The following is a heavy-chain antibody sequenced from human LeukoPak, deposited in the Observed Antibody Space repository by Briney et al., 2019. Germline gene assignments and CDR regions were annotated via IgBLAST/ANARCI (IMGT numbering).Heavy chain of an antibody. D-gene: IGHD6-19*01. J-gene: IGHJ6*02. CDR3: ASGAGTYYYGMDV. CDR2: IIPILGIA. Sequence: SVKVSCKASGGTFSSYAISWVRQAPGQGLEWMGRIIPILGIANYAQKFQGRVTITADKSTSTAYMELSSLRSEDTAVYYCASGAGTYYYGMDVWGQGTTVTVSS. V-gene: IGHV1-69*04. CDR1: GGTFSSYA.